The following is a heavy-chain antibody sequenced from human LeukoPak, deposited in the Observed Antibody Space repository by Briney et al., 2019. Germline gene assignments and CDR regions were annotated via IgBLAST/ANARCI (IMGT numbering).Heavy chain of an antibody. CDR3: ARGANYYGSGNNWFDP. CDR1: GGTFSSYA. Sequence: SVKVSCKASGGTFSSYAISWVRQAPGQGLEWMGGIIPIFGTANYAQKFQGRVTITADESTSTAYMELSSLRSEGTAVYYCARGANYYGSGNNWFDPWGQGNLVTVSS. V-gene: IGHV1-69*01. J-gene: IGHJ5*02. D-gene: IGHD3-10*01. CDR2: IIPIFGTA.